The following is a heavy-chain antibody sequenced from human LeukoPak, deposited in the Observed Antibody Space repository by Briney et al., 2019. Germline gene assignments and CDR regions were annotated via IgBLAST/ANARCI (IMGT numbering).Heavy chain of an antibody. CDR2: IWYDGGDK. CDR1: GFTFSGYA. J-gene: IGHJ4*02. Sequence: PGGSLRLSCALSGFTFSGYAVHWARQAPGRGLEWVAFIWYDGGDKYYQPSGKGRFTISRENYKHTVYLDMNSLRAEDTAVYYCARPSPTGSWVFDYWGQGTLLTVCS. V-gene: IGHV3-33*01. CDR3: ARPSPTGSWVFDY. D-gene: IGHD6-13*01.